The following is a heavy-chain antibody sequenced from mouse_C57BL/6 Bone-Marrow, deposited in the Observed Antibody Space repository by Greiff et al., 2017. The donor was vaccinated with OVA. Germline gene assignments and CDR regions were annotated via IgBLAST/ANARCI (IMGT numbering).Heavy chain of an antibody. D-gene: IGHD2-2*01. CDR3: TGTIAGYAPYYFDY. CDR2: IDPANGDT. J-gene: IGHJ2*01. V-gene: IGHV14-4*01. CDR1: GFNIKDDY. Sequence: VQLQQSGAELVRPGASVKLSCTASGFNIKDDYMHWVKQRPEQGLEWIGWIDPANGDTEYASKFQGKATITADTSSNTAYLQLSSLPSEDTAVYYWTGTIAGYAPYYFDYWGQGTTLTVSS.